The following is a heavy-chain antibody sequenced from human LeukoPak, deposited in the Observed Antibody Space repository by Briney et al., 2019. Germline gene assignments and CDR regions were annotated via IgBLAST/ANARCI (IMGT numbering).Heavy chain of an antibody. CDR2: IYYSGGT. J-gene: IGHJ5*02. V-gene: IGHV4-59*08. Sequence: SETLSLTCNVSGGSISSYYWSWIRQPPGKGLEWIGYIYYSGGTNYNPSLKSRVTISVDTSKNQFSLKLSSVTAADTAVYYCARHVSSSWYARFDPWGQGTLVTVSS. D-gene: IGHD6-13*01. CDR3: ARHVSSSWYARFDP. CDR1: GGSISSYY.